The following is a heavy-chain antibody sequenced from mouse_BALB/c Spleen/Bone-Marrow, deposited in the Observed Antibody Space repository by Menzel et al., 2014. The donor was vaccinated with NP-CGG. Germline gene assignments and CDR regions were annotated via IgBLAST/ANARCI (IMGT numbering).Heavy chain of an antibody. CDR3: ARYYYRTMDY. V-gene: IGHV14-3*02. J-gene: IGHJ4*01. CDR2: IDPANGNT. Sequence: VQLQQSGAELVEPGASVKLSCTASGFNIKDTYMHWVKQRPEQGLEWIGRIDPANGNTKYDPKFQGRATVSADTSSSTAYLQLSSLTSEDTAVYYCARYYYRTMDYWGQGTPVTVSS. D-gene: IGHD1-1*01. CDR1: GFNIKDTY.